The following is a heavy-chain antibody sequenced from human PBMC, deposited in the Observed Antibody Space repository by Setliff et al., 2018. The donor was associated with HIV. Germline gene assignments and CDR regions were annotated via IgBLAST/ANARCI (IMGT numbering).Heavy chain of an antibody. CDR1: GFTFSDHY. Sequence: GGSLRLSCAASGFTFSDHYMSWIRQAPGKGLEWVSYISSSGSTIYYADSVKGRFTISRNNAKNSLYLQMNSLRADDTAVYYCARDGTTFLAAMDVWGKGTTVTVSS. V-gene: IGHV3-11*04. CDR3: ARDGTTFLAAMDV. CDR2: ISSSGSTI. J-gene: IGHJ6*03. D-gene: IGHD3-3*02.